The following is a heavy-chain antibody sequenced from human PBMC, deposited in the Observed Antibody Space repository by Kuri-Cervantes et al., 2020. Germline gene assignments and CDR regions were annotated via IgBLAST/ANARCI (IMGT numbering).Heavy chain of an antibody. J-gene: IGHJ4*02. Sequence: GESLKISCAASGFTFSSAAMHWVRQGPGKGLEWVAVIWYDGSNKYHADSVKGRFTISRDNSKNTLYLQMNSLTTEDTAMYYCARDRKFGAYDTLDYWGQGTLVTVSS. D-gene: IGHD5-12*01. CDR1: GFTFSSAA. CDR2: IWYDGSNK. CDR3: ARDRKFGAYDTLDY. V-gene: IGHV3-30*01.